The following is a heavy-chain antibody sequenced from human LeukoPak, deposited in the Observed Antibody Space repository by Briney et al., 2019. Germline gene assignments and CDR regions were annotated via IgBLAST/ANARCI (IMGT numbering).Heavy chain of an antibody. D-gene: IGHD2-15*01. CDR3: ARDLVVVAATPYYYGMDV. CDR2: IISSSSYI. V-gene: IGHV3-21*01. Sequence: GGSLRLSCAASGFTFSSYSMNWVRQAPGKGLEWVSSIISSSSYIYYADSVKGRFTISRDNAKNSLYLQMNSLRAEDTAVYYCARDLVVVAATPYYYGMDVWGQGTTVTVSS. J-gene: IGHJ6*02. CDR1: GFTFSSYS.